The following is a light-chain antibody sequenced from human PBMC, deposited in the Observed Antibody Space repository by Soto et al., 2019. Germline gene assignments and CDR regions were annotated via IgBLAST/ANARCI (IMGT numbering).Light chain of an antibody. Sequence: EIVLTQSPGTLSLSPGERATLSCRASQSVNRNYLAWYQQKPGQAPRLLFSGASSRATGIPDRFSGSGSGTVFTLTISRLEPQEFAIYDGQQYDSAPLTVGQGTKVEIK. V-gene: IGKV3-20*01. CDR2: GAS. CDR3: QQYDSAPLT. J-gene: IGKJ1*01. CDR1: QSVNRNY.